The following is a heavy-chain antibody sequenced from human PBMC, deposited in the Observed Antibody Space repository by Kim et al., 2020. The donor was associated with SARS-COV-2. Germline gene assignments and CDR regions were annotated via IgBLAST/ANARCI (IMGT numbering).Heavy chain of an antibody. D-gene: IGHD3-9*01. V-gene: IGHV4-39*07. Sequence: TSYNPSLKSRVTISEDTSKNQFSLKVYSVTAADTAVYYCAYRDILTGYFCHWGQGTLVTVSS. J-gene: IGHJ4*02. CDR3: AYRDILTGYFCH. CDR2: T.